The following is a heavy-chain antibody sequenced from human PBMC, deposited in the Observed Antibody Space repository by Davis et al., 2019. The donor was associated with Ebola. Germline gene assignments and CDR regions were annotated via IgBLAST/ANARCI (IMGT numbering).Heavy chain of an antibody. J-gene: IGHJ6*02. D-gene: IGHD2-2*01. V-gene: IGHV1-69*04. Sequence: SVQVSCKASGGTFSSYAISWVRQAPGQGLEWMGRIIPILGIANYAQKFQGRVTITADKSTSTAYMELSSLRSEDTAVYYCAREYCSSTSCYRYYYYYGMDVWGQGTTVTVSS. CDR1: GGTFSSYA. CDR2: IIPILGIA. CDR3: AREYCSSTSCYRYYYYYGMDV.